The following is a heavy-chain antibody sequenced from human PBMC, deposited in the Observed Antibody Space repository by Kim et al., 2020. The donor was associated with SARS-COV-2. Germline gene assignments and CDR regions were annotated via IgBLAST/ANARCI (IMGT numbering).Heavy chain of an antibody. Sequence: SLKSRVTISVDTSKNQFSLKLSSVTAADTAVYYCARGRVITMIVVGHFDYWGQGTLVTVSS. J-gene: IGHJ4*02. CDR3: ARGRVITMIVVGHFDY. D-gene: IGHD3-22*01. V-gene: IGHV4-39*01.